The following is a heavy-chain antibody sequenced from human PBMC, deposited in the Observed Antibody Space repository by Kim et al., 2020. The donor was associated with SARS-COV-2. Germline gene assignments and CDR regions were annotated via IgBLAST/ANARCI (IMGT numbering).Heavy chain of an antibody. V-gene: IGHV3-53*01. J-gene: IGHJ4*02. Sequence: GGSLRLSCAASGFTVRTNFMSWVRQAPGKGLEWVSIIYSTTKTDYADSVKGRFTISRDNSKNTLYLQMNSLRAEDTAVYYCAGEYSGSYRTLGYWGQGTLVTVSS. D-gene: IGHD1-26*01. CDR3: AGEYSGSYRTLGY. CDR1: GFTVRTNF. CDR2: IYSTTKT.